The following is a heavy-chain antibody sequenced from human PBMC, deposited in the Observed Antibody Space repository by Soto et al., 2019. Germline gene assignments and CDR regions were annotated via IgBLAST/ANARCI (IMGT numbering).Heavy chain of an antibody. CDR3: ARGAFPTWGTYPLDY. D-gene: IGHD3-16*02. J-gene: IGHJ4*02. Sequence: EVQLVESGGGLVQPGGSLRLSCAASGFTFTSYWMTWVRQAPEKGLEWVANIKQDGGEKYYVGSVKGRFTISRDNAENSLYPQLDSLRAEDAAVYYCARGAFPTWGTYPLDYWGQGTLVTVSS. V-gene: IGHV3-7*04. CDR2: IKQDGGEK. CDR1: GFTFTSYW.